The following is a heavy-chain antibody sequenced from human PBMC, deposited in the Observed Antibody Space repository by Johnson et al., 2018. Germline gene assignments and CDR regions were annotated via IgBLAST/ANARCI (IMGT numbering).Heavy chain of an antibody. CDR3: ARDRGGTIVPAARMSYYFDY. D-gene: IGHD2-2*01. Sequence: VQLVQSGGGLVQPGGSLRLSCTASGFTFSSYTMNWVRQAPGKGLEWVSYISSSSMTTDYADSVKGRFTVSRDNAKNSLYLQLNSLRDEDTAVYYCARDRGGTIVPAARMSYYFDYWGRGTLVTVSS. CDR2: ISSSSMTT. J-gene: IGHJ4*02. V-gene: IGHV3-48*02. CDR1: GFTFSSYT.